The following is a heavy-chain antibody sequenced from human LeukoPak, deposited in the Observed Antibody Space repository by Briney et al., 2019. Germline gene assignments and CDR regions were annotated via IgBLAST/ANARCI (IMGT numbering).Heavy chain of an antibody. CDR3: AKDVVVTLAYYFDY. CDR1: GFTFNTCA. J-gene: IGHJ4*02. Sequence: PGGSLRLSCEASGFTFNTCAMSWVRQAPGKGLEWVSAISGSAGSTNYADAVKGRFAISRDNSKNTLYLQMNSLRAEDTAVYYCAKDVVVTLAYYFDYWGQGTLVTVSS. V-gene: IGHV3-23*01. CDR2: ISGSAGST. D-gene: IGHD4-23*01.